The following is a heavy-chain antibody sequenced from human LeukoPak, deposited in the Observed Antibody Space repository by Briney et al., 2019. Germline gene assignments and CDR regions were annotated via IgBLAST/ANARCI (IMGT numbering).Heavy chain of an antibody. V-gene: IGHV3-33*01. Sequence: GGSLRLSCEASGFTFSSYGIHWVRQSPAKGLEWVAVIGPDGRNKFYADSVAGRFSVSRDNFKNTLFLQMNSLRAEDTGVYFCARDDLVLDENGFDMWSRGTMVTVSS. D-gene: IGHD2-21*01. J-gene: IGHJ3*02. CDR2: IGPDGRNK. CDR3: ARDDLVLDENGFDM. CDR1: GFTFSSYG.